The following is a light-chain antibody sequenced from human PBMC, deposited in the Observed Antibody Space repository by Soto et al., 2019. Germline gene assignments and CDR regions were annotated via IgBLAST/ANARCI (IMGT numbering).Light chain of an antibody. V-gene: IGKV1-5*01. CDR1: QNFNRW. CDR2: DAS. J-gene: IGKJ4*01. Sequence: DIQMTQSPSTLSASVGDRVTITCRDSQNFNRWLAWYQQKPGKAPKVLIYDASSLKSGVPSRFSGSGSGTEFTLTLNSLQPDDSATYYCQQYNCIFGGGTKVDSK. CDR3: QQYNCI.